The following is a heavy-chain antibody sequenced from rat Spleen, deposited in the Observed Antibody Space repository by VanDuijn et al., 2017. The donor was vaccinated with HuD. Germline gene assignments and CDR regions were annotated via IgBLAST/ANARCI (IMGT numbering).Heavy chain of an antibody. J-gene: IGHJ2*01. D-gene: IGHD1-7*01. CDR1: GFTFSDYY. CDR3: AVAGYGY. CDR2: ITNTGDTT. Sequence: EVQLVESDGGLVQPGRSLKLSCAASGFTFSDYYMAWIRQAPGKGLEWVASITNTGDTTYYSDSVKGRFTISRDNAISTLYLQVSSLRSEDTATYYCAVAGYGYWGQGVMVTVSS. V-gene: IGHV5-25*01.